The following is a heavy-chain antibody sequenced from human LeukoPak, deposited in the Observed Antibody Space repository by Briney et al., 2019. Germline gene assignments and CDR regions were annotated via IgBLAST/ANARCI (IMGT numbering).Heavy chain of an antibody. J-gene: IGHJ4*02. CDR1: GFTFSSYW. D-gene: IGHD7-27*01. CDR2: IKQDGSEK. CDR3: AKDKRLGTDYFDY. V-gene: IGHV3-7*01. Sequence: GGSLRLSCAASGFTFSSYWMSWVRQAPGKGLEWVANIKQDGSEKYYVDSVKGRFTISRDNSKNTLYLQMNSLRAEDTAVYYCAKDKRLGTDYFDYWGQGTLVTVSS.